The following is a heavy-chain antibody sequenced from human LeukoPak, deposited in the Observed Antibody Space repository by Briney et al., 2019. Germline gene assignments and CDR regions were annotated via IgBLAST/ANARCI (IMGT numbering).Heavy chain of an antibody. CDR1: GFTFDDYA. V-gene: IGHV3-9*01. CDR2: ISWNSGSI. J-gene: IGHJ3*02. D-gene: IGHD6-19*01. Sequence: GRSLRLSCAASGFTFDDYAMHWVRQAPGKGLEWVSGISWNSGSIGYADCVKGRFTISRDNAKNSLYLQMNSLRAEDTALYYCAKDIEGIAVAPDAFDIWGQGTMVTVSS. CDR3: AKDIEGIAVAPDAFDI.